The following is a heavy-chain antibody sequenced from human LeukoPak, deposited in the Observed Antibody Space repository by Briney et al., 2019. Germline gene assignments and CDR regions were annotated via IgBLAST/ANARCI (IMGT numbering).Heavy chain of an antibody. CDR3: ARDDLRDGAFDI. Sequence: GGSLRLSCTASGFTFSKYHMNWVRQAPGKGLEWVSSISSSSVYIHYADSEKGRFTISRDNGKNSLYLQMSSLTAEDTALFYCARDDLRDGAFDIWGQGTMVTVSS. CDR1: GFTFSKYH. CDR2: ISSSSVYI. V-gene: IGHV3-21*04. J-gene: IGHJ3*02.